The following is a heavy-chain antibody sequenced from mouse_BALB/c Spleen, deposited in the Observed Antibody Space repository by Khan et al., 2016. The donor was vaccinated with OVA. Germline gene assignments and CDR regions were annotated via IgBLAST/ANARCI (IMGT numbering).Heavy chain of an antibody. J-gene: IGHJ2*01. V-gene: IGHV1S136*01. CDR1: GYIFTNYV. Sequence: VQLKQSGPELVKPGASVKMSCKASGYIFTNYVLHWVKQKSGQGLEWIGNISPYNGGTKYNEKFNGKATLASDKSSITAYMELSSMTSEDSAVYYCARGNWQSYYFDYWGQGTTLTLSS. D-gene: IGHD4-1*01. CDR3: ARGNWQSYYFDY. CDR2: ISPYNGGT.